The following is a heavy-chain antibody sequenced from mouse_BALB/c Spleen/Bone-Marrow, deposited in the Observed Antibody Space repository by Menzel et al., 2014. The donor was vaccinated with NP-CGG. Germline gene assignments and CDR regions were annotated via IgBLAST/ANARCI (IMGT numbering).Heavy chain of an antibody. Sequence: DVMLVESGGGLVKLGGSLKLSCAASGFTFSSYYMSWVRQTPEKRLELVAAINSNGGSTYYPDTVKGRFTISRDNAKNTLYLQMGSLKSEDTALYYCARLGNDDAMDYWGQGTSVTVSS. CDR3: ARLGNDDAMDY. J-gene: IGHJ4*01. V-gene: IGHV5-6-2*01. D-gene: IGHD2-12*01. CDR1: GFTFSSYY. CDR2: INSNGGST.